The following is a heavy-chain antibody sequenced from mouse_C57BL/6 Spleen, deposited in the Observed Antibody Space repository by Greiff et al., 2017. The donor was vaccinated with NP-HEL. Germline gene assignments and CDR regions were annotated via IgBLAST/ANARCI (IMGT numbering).Heavy chain of an antibody. CDR2: IYPSDSET. Sequence: VQLQQPGAELVRPGSSVKLSCKASGYTFTSYWMDWVKQRPGQGLEWIGNIYPSDSETHYNQKFKDKATLTVDKSSSTAYMQLSSLTSEDSAVYYCARNPFYDGYFDYWGQGTTLTVSS. CDR3: ARNPFYDGYFDY. CDR1: GYTFTSYW. J-gene: IGHJ2*01. D-gene: IGHD2-3*01. V-gene: IGHV1-61*01.